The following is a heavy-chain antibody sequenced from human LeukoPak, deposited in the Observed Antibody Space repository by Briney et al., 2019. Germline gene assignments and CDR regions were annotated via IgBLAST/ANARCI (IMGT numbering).Heavy chain of an antibody. CDR3: ARDSRTMVRGVIIYYFDY. CDR1: GGSISSYY. CDR2: IYYSGST. Sequence: SETLSPTCTVSGGSISSYYWSWIRQPPGKGLEWIGYIYYSGSTNYNPSLKSRVTISVDTSKNQFSLKLSSVTAADTAVYYCARDSRTMVRGVIIYYFDYWGQGTLVTVSS. D-gene: IGHD3-10*01. V-gene: IGHV4-59*01. J-gene: IGHJ4*02.